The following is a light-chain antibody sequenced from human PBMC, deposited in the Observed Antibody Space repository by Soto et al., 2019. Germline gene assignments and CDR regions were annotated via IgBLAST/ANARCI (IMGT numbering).Light chain of an antibody. CDR2: DVS. V-gene: IGLV2-14*01. CDR1: YSDVGGYNF. Sequence: QSALTQPASVSGSPGQSITISCTGTYSDVGGYNFVSCYQQHPGKAPKLIIYDVSNRPSGVSNRFSGSKSGNTASLTISGLHAEDEADYHCSSYTSTSTVVFGGGTKLTVL. J-gene: IGLJ2*01. CDR3: SSYTSTSTVV.